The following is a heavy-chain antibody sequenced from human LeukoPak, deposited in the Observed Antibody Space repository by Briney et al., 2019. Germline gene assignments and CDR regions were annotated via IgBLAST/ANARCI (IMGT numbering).Heavy chain of an antibody. CDR1: GFTYSNYA. J-gene: IGHJ1*01. V-gene: IGHV3-23*01. Sequence: PGGSLRLSCAASGFTYSNYAMTWVRQAPGKGLEWVSSISSGGHSTYYAGSVKGRFTISRDNSKNTLYLQMNCLRAEDTAVYYCAKGAGQWLVPSEYFQYWGQGTLVTVSS. CDR2: ISSGGHST. D-gene: IGHD6-19*01. CDR3: AKGAGQWLVPSEYFQY.